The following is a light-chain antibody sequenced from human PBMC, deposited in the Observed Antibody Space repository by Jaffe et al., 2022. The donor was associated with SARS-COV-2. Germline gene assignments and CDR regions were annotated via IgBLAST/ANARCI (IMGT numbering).Light chain of an antibody. V-gene: IGKV3-20*01. CDR2: AAS. CDR3: QQYGDSPRIT. Sequence: EIVLTQSPGTLSLSPGERATLSCRASQSVSSNFLAWYQQKPGQAPRLLIYAASSRATGIPDRFSGSGSGTDFRLTISRLEPEDFALYYCQQYGDSPRITFGPGTKVDIK. J-gene: IGKJ3*01. CDR1: QSVSSNF.